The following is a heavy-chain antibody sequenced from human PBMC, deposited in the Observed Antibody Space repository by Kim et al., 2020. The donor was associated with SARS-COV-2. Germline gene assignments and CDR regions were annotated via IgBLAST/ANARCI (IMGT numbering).Heavy chain of an antibody. J-gene: IGHJ4*02. CDR3: VRADSGSYRFDS. Sequence: GGSLRLSCEASGFSFSDYYMYWIRQSPRKGLEWLSYISGSGSVKEYADFVKGRFTISRDNAKRMLYLDMTGLSADDTALYYCVRADSGSYRFDSWGQGTLVTVSS. D-gene: IGHD1-26*01. CDR1: GFSFSDYY. CDR2: ISGSGSVK. V-gene: IGHV3-11*01.